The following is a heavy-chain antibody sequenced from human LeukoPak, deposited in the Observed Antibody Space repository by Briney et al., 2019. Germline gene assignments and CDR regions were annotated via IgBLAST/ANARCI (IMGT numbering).Heavy chain of an antibody. D-gene: IGHD4-17*01. CDR2: ISSSSSYI. J-gene: IGHJ4*02. CDR1: GFTFTIYS. V-gene: IGHV3-21*01. CDR3: ARDPYGDYVFDY. Sequence: PGGSLRLSCAASGFTFTIYSMNWVRQAPGKGGEWVSSISSSSSYIYYADSVKGRFTIYRDNAKNSLYLQMTSLKAEDTAVYYCARDPYGDYVFDYWGQGTLVTVPS.